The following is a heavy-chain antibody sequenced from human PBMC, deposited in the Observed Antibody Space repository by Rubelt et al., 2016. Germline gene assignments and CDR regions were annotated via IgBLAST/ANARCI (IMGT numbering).Heavy chain of an antibody. CDR2: IYYSGST. D-gene: IGHD4-17*01. J-gene: IGHJ4*02. Sequence: QLQLQESGPGLVKPSETLSLTCTVSGGSISSSSYYWGWIRQPPGKGLEWIGSIYYSGSTYYNPSLKSRVTISVETSKNQFSLKLSSVTAADTAVYYCARGQRTVTIPEGEPFDYWGQGTLVTVSS. V-gene: IGHV4-39*01. CDR1: GGSISSSSYY. CDR3: ARGQRTVTIPEGEPFDY.